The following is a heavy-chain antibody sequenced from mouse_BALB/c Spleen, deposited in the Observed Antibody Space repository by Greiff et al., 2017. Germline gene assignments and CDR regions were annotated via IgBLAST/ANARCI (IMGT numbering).Heavy chain of an antibody. CDR2: ISSGGSYT. CDR1: GFTFSSYT. Sequence: EVQLQESGGGLVKPGGSLKLSCAASGFTFSSYTMSWVRQTPEKRLEWVATISSGGSYTYYPDSVKGRFTISRDNAKNTLYLQMSSLKSEDTAMYYCTRDQDDYGAGFAYWGQGTLVTVSA. J-gene: IGHJ3*01. D-gene: IGHD2-4*01. V-gene: IGHV5-6-4*01. CDR3: TRDQDDYGAGFAY.